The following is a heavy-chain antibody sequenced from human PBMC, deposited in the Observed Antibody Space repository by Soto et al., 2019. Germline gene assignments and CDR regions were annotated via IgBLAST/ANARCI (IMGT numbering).Heavy chain of an antibody. CDR2: INSDGTIS. V-gene: IGHV3-74*01. CDR1: GFTFDTYW. D-gene: IGHD2-21*01. J-gene: IGHJ6*02. Sequence: GGSLRLSCAASGFTFDTYWMKWVRHAPGKGPEWLSGINSDGTISSYADSVKGRFTISRDNARNTLSLQMNSLRADDTAVYYCARLSGDHSAFFSYGMDAWGQGTTVTVSS. CDR3: ARLSGDHSAFFSYGMDA.